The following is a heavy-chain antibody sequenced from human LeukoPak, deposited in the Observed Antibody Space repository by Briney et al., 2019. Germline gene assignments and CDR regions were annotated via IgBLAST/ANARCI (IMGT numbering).Heavy chain of an antibody. D-gene: IGHD3-9*01. Sequence: AGGSLRLSCAASGFTIDDYAMHWVRQAPGKGLEWVSGISWNSGSIGYADSVKGRFTISRDNAKNSLYLQMNSLRAEDAALYYCAKGGPDILTGYCDYWGQGTLVTVSS. J-gene: IGHJ4*02. V-gene: IGHV3-9*01. CDR2: ISWNSGSI. CDR3: AKGGPDILTGYCDY. CDR1: GFTIDDYA.